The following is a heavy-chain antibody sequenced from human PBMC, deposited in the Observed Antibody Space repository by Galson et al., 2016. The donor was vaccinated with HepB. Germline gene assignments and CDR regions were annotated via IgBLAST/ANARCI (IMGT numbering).Heavy chain of an antibody. J-gene: IGHJ5*01. CDR2: IRWDGDDT. CDR1: GFIFDDYT. Sequence: SLRLSCAASGFIFDDYTMHWVRQAPGTGLEWVSLIRWDGDDTRYADSVKGRFTISRDNSGNSLYLQMNSLTPEDTAVYYCAKDHRRNVVVTVPLFGSWGQGTLVTVSS. V-gene: IGHV3-43*01. D-gene: IGHD2-21*02. CDR3: AKDHRRNVVVTVPLFGS.